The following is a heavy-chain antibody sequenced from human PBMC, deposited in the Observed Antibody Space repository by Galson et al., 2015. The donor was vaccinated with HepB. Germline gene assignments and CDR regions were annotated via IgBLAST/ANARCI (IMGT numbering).Heavy chain of an antibody. Sequence: SVKVSCKASGFMFTGYYLHWVRQVPGQRLEWMGRINPDGGATDSAQRFQDRVTLTSDTSINTAYMELRSLRPDDTAVYFCARDSDMDVWGTGTTVIASS. CDR2: INPDGGAT. CDR3: ARDSDMDV. CDR1: GFMFTGYY. V-gene: IGHV1-2*06. J-gene: IGHJ6*03.